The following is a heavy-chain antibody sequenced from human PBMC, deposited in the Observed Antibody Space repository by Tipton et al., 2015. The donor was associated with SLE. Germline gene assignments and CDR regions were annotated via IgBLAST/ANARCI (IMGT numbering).Heavy chain of an antibody. J-gene: IGHJ3*02. D-gene: IGHD4-23*01. CDR3: AVGGNSDAFDI. CDR1: GGSFSGYY. CDR2: INHSGST. Sequence: TLSLTCAVYGGSFSGYYWSWIRQPPGKGLEWIGEINHSGSTNYNPSLKSRVTISVDTSKNQFSLKLSSVTAADTAVYYCAVGGNSDAFDIWGQGTMVTVSS. V-gene: IGHV4-34*01.